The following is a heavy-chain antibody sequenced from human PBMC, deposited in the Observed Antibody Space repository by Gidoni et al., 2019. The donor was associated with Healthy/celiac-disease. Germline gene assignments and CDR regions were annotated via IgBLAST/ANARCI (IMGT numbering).Heavy chain of an antibody. V-gene: IGHV3-21*01. CDR3: ASLHTAMVTNPYDY. CDR1: GYTYSSYR. Sequence: EVPLVASGGGLVKPGWSQRLACAAAGYTYSSYRMNWVRQAPGKGREWVSSISSSSSYLYYADSVKGRFTISRDNAKNSLYLQMHSLRPEDPAVYYCASLHTAMVTNPYDYWGQGTLVTVSS. J-gene: IGHJ4*02. D-gene: IGHD5-18*01. CDR2: ISSSSSYL.